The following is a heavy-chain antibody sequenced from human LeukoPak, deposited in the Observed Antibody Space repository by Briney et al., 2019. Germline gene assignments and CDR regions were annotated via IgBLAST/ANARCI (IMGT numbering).Heavy chain of an antibody. V-gene: IGHV3-23*01. D-gene: IGHD4-17*01. CDR3: AKDFDYGDYL. CDR1: GFAFSSYA. J-gene: IGHJ4*02. Sequence: PGGSLRLSCAASGFAFSSYAMTWVRQAPGKGLEWVSGINADGVDTNSADSVKGRFTISRDNSKNTLFLQMINLTAADTAIYYCAKDFDYGDYLWGPGTLVTVSS. CDR2: INADGVDT.